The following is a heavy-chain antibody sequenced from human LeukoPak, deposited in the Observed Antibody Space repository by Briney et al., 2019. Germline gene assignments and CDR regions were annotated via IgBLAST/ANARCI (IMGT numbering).Heavy chain of an antibody. V-gene: IGHV3-30*03. CDR3: ADPLTSMDV. CDR2: LPSDGSNK. J-gene: IGHJ6*02. Sequence: PGGSLRLSCAASGCAFSNYGMHWLRQAPGKGLEWVALLPSDGSNKYYADSVKGRFSISRDNSKTTLFLQMNSLRGEDTAVYYCADPLTSMDVWGQGTTVTVSS. CDR1: GCAFSNYG.